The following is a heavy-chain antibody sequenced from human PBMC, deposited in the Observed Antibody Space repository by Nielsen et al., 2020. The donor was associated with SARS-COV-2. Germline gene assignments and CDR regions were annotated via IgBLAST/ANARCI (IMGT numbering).Heavy chain of an antibody. CDR3: ARDGANWNYLRAGLYYYMDV. D-gene: IGHD1-7*01. Sequence: GGSLRLSCAASGFTFSSYWMSWVRQAPGKGLEWVSYISSSGSTIYYADSVKGRFTISRDNAKNSLYLQMNSLRAEDTAVYYCARDGANWNYLRAGLYYYMDVWGKGTTVTVSS. J-gene: IGHJ6*03. CDR1: GFTFSSYW. CDR2: ISSSGSTI. V-gene: IGHV3-48*04.